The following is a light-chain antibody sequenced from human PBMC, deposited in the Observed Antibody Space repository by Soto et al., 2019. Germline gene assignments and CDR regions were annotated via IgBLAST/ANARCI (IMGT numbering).Light chain of an antibody. V-gene: IGLV2-23*01. CDR1: SSDVGSYNL. CDR2: EGS. J-gene: IGLJ2*01. Sequence: QSALTQPASVSGSPGQSITISCTGTSSDVGSYNLVSWYQQHPGKAPKLMIYEGSKRPSGVSNRFSGSKSGNTASLTSSGLQAEDEVDYYCLLYAGIITLFGGGTKVTVL. CDR3: LLYAGIITL.